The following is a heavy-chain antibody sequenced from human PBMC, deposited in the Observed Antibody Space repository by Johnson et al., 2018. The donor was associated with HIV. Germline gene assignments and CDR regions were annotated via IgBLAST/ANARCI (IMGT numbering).Heavy chain of an antibody. CDR1: GFTFDDYA. D-gene: IGHD1-26*01. J-gene: IGHJ3*02. CDR2: ISWNSGSI. CDR3: ARVGATAAFDI. Sequence: EVQLVESGGGLVQPGRSLRLSCAASGFTFDDYAMHWVRQSPGKGLEWVSGISWNSGSIGYADSVKGRFTISRDNAKNSLYLQMNSLRAEDTAVYYCARVGATAAFDIWGQGTMVTVSS. V-gene: IGHV3-9*01.